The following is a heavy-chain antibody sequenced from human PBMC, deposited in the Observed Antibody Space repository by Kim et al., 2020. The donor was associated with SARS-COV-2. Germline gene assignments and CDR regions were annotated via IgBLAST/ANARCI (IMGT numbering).Heavy chain of an antibody. CDR1: GASITTYF. V-gene: IGHV4-59*13. CDR2: IYYSGTT. Sequence: SETLSLTCTVSGASITTYFWSWIRQPPGKGLEWIGYIYYSGTTKYNPSLQSRVTISVDMSKNQFSLKLSSVTAADTAVYYCAGGRGSYLWGQGTLVTVSS. D-gene: IGHD6-13*01. J-gene: IGHJ5*02. CDR3: AGGRGSYL.